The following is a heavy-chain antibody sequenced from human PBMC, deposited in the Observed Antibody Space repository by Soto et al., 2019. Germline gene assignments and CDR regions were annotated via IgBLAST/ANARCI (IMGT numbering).Heavy chain of an antibody. D-gene: IGHD1-26*01. CDR2: IDPSDSYT. CDR3: ARVVVGATLRIYYYYGMDV. Sequence: PGESLKISCKGSGYSFTSYWISWVRQMPGKGLEWMGRIDPSDSYTNYSPSFQGHVTISADKSISTAYLQWSSLKASDTAMYYCARVVVGATLRIYYYYGMDVWGQGTTVTVSS. J-gene: IGHJ6*02. V-gene: IGHV5-10-1*01. CDR1: GYSFTSYW.